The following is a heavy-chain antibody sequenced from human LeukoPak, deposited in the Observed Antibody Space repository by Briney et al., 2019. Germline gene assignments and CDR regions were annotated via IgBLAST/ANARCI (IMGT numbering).Heavy chain of an antibody. CDR3: ARGLHIIDY. CDR1: GYSISSGYY. CDR2: IYHSGTT. Sequence: KPSETLSLTCAVSGYSISSGYYWGWIRQPPGKGLEWIGTIYHSGTTYYNPSPESRVTISVDTSKNEFSLKLSSVTAADTAVYYCARGLHIIDYWGQGTLVTVSS. V-gene: IGHV4-38-2*01. J-gene: IGHJ4*02. D-gene: IGHD5-24*01.